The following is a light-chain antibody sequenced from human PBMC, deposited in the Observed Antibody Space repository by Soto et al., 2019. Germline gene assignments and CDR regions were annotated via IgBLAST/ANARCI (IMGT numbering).Light chain of an antibody. J-gene: IGKJ2*01. CDR1: QSVTNNY. CDR2: GAS. V-gene: IGKV3-20*01. Sequence: EVVLTHSPSTLSLSPGSRANLSCRASQSVTNNYFAWYKQKPGQAPRLLIYGASRRATGIPERLSGSGSGTDLTLTISRMENEDFAVYQCQQYGSLPYTFGQGTKVDIK. CDR3: QQYGSLPYT.